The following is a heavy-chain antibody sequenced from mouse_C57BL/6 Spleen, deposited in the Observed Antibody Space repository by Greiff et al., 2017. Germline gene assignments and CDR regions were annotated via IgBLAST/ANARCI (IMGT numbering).Heavy chain of an antibody. CDR1: GYTFTSYW. CDR2: IDPSDSET. Sequence: QVQLQQPGAELVRPGSSVKLSCKASGYTFTSYWMHWVQQRPIQGLEWIGNIDPSDSETHYNQKFKDKATLTVDKSSSTAYMQLSSLTSEDSAVYYCARALYYGSSWFAYWGQGTLVTVSA. V-gene: IGHV1-52*01. D-gene: IGHD1-1*01. J-gene: IGHJ3*01. CDR3: ARALYYGSSWFAY.